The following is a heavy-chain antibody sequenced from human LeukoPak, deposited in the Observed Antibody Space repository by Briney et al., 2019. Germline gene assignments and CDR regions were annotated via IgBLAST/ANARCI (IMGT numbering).Heavy chain of an antibody. CDR2: ISSSSSTI. CDR3: ARSAGWFDP. CDR1: GFRFGSYG. Sequence: PGGSLRLSCATSGFRFGSYGMSWVRQAPGKGLEWVSYISSSSSTIYYADSVKCRFTISRDNAKNSLYLQMNSLRAEDTAVYYCARSAGWFDPWGQGTLVTVSS. V-gene: IGHV3-48*01. J-gene: IGHJ5*02.